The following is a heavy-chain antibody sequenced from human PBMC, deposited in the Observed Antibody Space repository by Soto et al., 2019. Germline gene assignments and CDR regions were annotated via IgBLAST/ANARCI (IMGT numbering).Heavy chain of an antibody. D-gene: IGHD1-26*01. V-gene: IGHV3-23*01. Sequence: GGSLRLSCEASGFIFSTYAMSWVRQSPGKGLEWVSAISGSGGSTYYADSVKGRFTISRDNSKNTLYLQMNSLRAEDTAVYYCAKVGVVGATDYFDYWGQGTLVTVSS. J-gene: IGHJ4*02. CDR2: ISGSGGST. CDR3: AKVGVVGATDYFDY. CDR1: GFIFSTYA.